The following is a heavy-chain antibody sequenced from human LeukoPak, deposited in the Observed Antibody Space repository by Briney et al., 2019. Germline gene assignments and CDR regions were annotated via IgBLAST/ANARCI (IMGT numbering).Heavy chain of an antibody. CDR3: ARDNGNKYYFDY. CDR1: GFMFSDYF. Sequence: GGSLRLSCAASGFMFSDYFMSWIRQAPGKELKWISYISSNSKYTKYADSVKGRLTISRDNAKKSLYLQMNSLRAEDTAVYYCARDNGNKYYFDYWGQGTLVTVSS. D-gene: IGHD2-8*01. J-gene: IGHJ4*02. CDR2: ISSNSKYT. V-gene: IGHV3-11*05.